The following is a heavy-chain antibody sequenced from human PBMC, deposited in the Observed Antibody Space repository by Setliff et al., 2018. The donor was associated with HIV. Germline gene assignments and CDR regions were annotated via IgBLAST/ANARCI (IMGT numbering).Heavy chain of an antibody. CDR1: GYTLTSYG. D-gene: IGHD3-3*01. CDR3: TRSVLQFFGVVVDFDF. V-gene: IGHV1-18*01. CDR2: ISAYNGNT. J-gene: IGHJ4*02. Sequence: GASVKVSCKASGYTLTSYGISWVRQAPGQGLEWMGWISAYNGNTNYAQKFQGRVTMTRDTSISTAYMDLSRLTSDDTAVYYCTRSVLQFFGVVVDFDFWGQGTLVTVSS.